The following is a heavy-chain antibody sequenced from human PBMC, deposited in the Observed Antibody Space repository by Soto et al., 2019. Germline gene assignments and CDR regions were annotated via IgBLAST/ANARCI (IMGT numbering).Heavy chain of an antibody. Sequence: QVQLVQSGPEVKKAGASVKVSCTAPTDYIFLAYGFDWVRQAPGQGLEWMGWISPKFGRTNYARTLQDRFTMTTDVSTNSVSMELSALRSDDTAVYYCARDDCNGGSCDGGHYLDLWGRGTPISVSS. J-gene: IGHJ2*01. D-gene: IGHD2-15*01. CDR1: DYIFLAYG. CDR2: ISPKFGRT. V-gene: IGHV1-18*01. CDR3: ARDDCNGGSCDGGHYLDL.